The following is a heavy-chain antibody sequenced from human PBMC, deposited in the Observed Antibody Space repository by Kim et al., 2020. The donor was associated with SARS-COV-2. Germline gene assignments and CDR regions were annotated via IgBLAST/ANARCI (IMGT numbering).Heavy chain of an antibody. V-gene: IGHV4-59*01. J-gene: IGHJ6*02. Sequence: SETLSLTCTVSGGSISSYYWSWIRQPPGKGLEWIGYIYYSGSTNYNPSLKSRVTISVDTSKNQFSLKLSSVTAADTAVYYCARAPEGSWNGMDVWGQGTTVTVSS. CDR2: IYYSGST. CDR1: GGSISSYY. D-gene: IGHD6-13*01. CDR3: ARAPEGSWNGMDV.